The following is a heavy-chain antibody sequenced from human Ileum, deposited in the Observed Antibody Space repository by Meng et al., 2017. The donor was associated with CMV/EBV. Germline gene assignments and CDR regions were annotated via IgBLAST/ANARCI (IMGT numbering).Heavy chain of an antibody. Sequence: EVQLVESXXGXIXXGGXLRLSCVGSGFTFSNAWMNWVRQSPGKGLEWVGRVKSKSDGGTIDYAALVKGRFSISRDDSENTLYLQMNNLKTDDTALYFCTTDPGIAVRHWGQGTLVTVSS. CDR3: TTDPGIAVRH. J-gene: IGHJ1*01. CDR1: GFTFSNAW. CDR2: VKSKSDGGTI. V-gene: IGHV3-15*01. D-gene: IGHD6-6*01.